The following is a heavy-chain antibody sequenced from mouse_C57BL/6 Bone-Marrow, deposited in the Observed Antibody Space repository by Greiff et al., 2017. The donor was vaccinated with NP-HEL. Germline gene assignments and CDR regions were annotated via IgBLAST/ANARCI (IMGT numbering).Heavy chain of an antibody. D-gene: IGHD2-3*01. CDR1: GYTFTSYW. J-gene: IGHJ4*01. CDR3: ARWWLLGAMDY. V-gene: IGHV1-55*01. CDR2: IYPGSGST. Sequence: VQLQQPGAELVKPGASVKMSCKASGYTFTSYWITWVKQRPGQGLEWIGDIYPGSGSTNYNEKFKRKDTLTVDTSSSTAYMQLSILTSEDSAVYYCARWWLLGAMDYWGQGTSVTVSS.